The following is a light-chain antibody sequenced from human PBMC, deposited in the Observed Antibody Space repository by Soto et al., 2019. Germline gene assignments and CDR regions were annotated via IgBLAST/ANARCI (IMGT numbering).Light chain of an antibody. V-gene: IGLV2-14*01. Sequence: SALTQPASVSRSPGQSITISCTGTSSDVGGYNYVSWYQLHPGKAPKLIIYEVSHRPSGASNHFSGYKSGNTASLTISGLQAEDEAAYYCSSYKSTSTPCVFGTGTKVTVL. CDR2: EVS. CDR3: SSYKSTSTPCV. J-gene: IGLJ1*01. CDR1: SSDVGGYNY.